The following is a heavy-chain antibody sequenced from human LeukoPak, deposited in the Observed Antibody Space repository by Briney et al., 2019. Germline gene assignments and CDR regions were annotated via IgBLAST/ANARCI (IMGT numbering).Heavy chain of an antibody. V-gene: IGHV1-18*01. J-gene: IGHJ4*02. CDR1: GYTFSSYG. Sequence: ASVKVSCKASGYTFSSYGISWVRQAPGQGLEWMGWISAYNGNTNYAQKLQGRVTMTTDTSTSTAYMELRSLRSDDTAVYYCAAGDYDILTGYYPQFYWGQGTLVTVSS. CDR3: AAGDYDILTGYYPQFY. CDR2: ISAYNGNT. D-gene: IGHD3-9*01.